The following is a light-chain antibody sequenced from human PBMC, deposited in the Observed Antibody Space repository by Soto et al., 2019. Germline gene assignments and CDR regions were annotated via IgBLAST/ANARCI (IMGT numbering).Light chain of an antibody. CDR2: HAS. CDR3: QHYNSYPWT. Sequence: DIQMTQSPSTLSASIGDRVTITCRASQTINNWLAWYQQKPGKAPNLLIYHASNLETVVPSRFSGSGFGTEFTPTIRSLQPDDFATYYCQHYNSYPWTLGQGTKVEI. CDR1: QTINNW. V-gene: IGKV1-5*01. J-gene: IGKJ1*01.